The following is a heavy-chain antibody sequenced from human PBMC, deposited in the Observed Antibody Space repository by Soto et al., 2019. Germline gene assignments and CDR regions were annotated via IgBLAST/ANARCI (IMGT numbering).Heavy chain of an antibody. Sequence: QVPLVESGGGVVQPGRSLRLSCAASGFTFSSYGMHWVRQAPGKGLEWVAVISYDGSNKYYADSVKGRFTISRDNSTNTLSLQMNSLRAEDTAVYYCAKVAYSGTYFAYWGQGTLVTVSS. CDR3: AKVAYSGTYFAY. J-gene: IGHJ4*02. CDR1: GFTFSSYG. CDR2: ISYDGSNK. V-gene: IGHV3-30*18. D-gene: IGHD1-26*01.